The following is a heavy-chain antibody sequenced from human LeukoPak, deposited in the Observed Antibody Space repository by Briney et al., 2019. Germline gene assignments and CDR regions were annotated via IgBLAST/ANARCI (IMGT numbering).Heavy chain of an antibody. CDR2: INPSGGST. V-gene: IGHV1-46*01. CDR1: GYTFTSYY. Sequence: ASVKVSCTASGYTFTSYYMHWVRHAPGQGLEWMGIINPSGGSTSYAQKFQGRVTMTRDTATSTVYMELSSLRSEDTAVYYCARDGVRIAVAGTRYDYWGQGTLVTVSS. D-gene: IGHD6-19*01. J-gene: IGHJ4*02. CDR3: ARDGVRIAVAGTRYDY.